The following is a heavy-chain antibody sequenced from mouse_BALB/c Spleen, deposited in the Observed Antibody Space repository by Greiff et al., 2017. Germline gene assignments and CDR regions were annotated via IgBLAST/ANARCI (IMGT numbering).Heavy chain of an antibody. J-gene: IGHJ4*01. CDR2: ISSGGSYT. CDR3: TREDPYAMDY. CDR1: GFTFSSYT. Sequence: EVHLVESGGGLVKPGGSLKLSCAASGFTFSSYTMSWVRQTPEKRLEWVATISSGGSYTYYPDSVKGRFTISRDNAKNTLYLQMSSLKSEDTAMYYCTREDPYAMDYWGQGTSVTVSS. V-gene: IGHV5-6-4*01.